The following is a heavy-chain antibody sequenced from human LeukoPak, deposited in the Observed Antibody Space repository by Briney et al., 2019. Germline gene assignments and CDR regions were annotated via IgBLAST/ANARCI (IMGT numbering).Heavy chain of an antibody. J-gene: IGHJ3*02. CDR2: ISSSSSYI. CDR1: GFTFSSYS. D-gene: IGHD2-15*01. CDR3: AREGGFCSGGSCYPLDAFDI. Sequence: SGGSLRLSCAASGFTFSSYSMNWVRQAPGKGLEWVSSISSSSSYIYYADSVKGRFTISRDNAKNSLYLQMNSLRAEDTAVYYCAREGGFCSGGSCYPLDAFDIWGQGTMVTVSP. V-gene: IGHV3-21*01.